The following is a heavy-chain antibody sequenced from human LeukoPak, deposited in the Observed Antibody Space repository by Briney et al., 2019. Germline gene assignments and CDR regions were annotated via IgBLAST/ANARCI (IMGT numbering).Heavy chain of an antibody. V-gene: IGHV3-23*01. Sequence: GGSLRLSCAASGFTFSSYAMSWVRQAPGKGLEWVSAISGSGGSTYYADSVKGRFTIPRDNSKNTLYLQMNSLRAEDTAVYYCAKDMRVSSGYYYGIDYWGQGTLVTVSS. CDR3: AKDMRVSSGYYYGIDY. CDR1: GFTFSSYA. CDR2: ISGSGGST. D-gene: IGHD3-22*01. J-gene: IGHJ4*02.